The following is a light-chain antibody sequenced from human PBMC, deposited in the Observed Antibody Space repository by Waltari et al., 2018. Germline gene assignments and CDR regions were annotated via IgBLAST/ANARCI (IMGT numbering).Light chain of an antibody. J-gene: IGLJ3*02. CDR3: CSFTSSSTWV. CDR2: DVT. CDR1: TSDLGGYNY. Sequence: QSALTQPASVSGSPGQSITISCSGTTSDLGGYNYVSWYQQPPGKAPKLIIDDVTSRPARVSNRVSGSKSGNTASLTISGLQAQDEADYYCCSFTSSSTWVFSGGTKLTVL. V-gene: IGLV2-14*01.